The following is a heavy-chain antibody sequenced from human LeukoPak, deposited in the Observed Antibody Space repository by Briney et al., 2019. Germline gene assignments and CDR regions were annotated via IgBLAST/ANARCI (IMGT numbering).Heavy chain of an antibody. V-gene: IGHV4-59*01. Sequence: SETLSLTCTVSGGSISSYYWSWIRQPPGKGLEWIGYIYYSGSTNYNPSLRSRVTISVDTSKNQFSLKLSSVAAADTAVYYCARHSTFFGVVIIKGRVRGPFDYWGQGTLVTVSS. CDR2: IYYSGST. J-gene: IGHJ4*02. CDR1: GGSISSYY. CDR3: ARHSTFFGVVIIKGRVRGPFDY. D-gene: IGHD3-3*01.